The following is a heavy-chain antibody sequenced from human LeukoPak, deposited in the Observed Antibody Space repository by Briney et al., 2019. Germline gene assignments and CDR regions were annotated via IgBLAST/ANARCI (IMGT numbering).Heavy chain of an antibody. CDR2: INPNSGGT. CDR3: ARWGFVVVIGFDI. Sequence: TSVKVSCKASGYTFTGYYMHWVRQAPGQGLEWMGWINPNSGGTNYAQKFQGRVTMTTDTSTSTAYMELRSLRSDDTAVYYCARWGFVVVIGFDIWGQGTMVTVSS. D-gene: IGHD2-21*01. V-gene: IGHV1-2*02. CDR1: GYTFTGYY. J-gene: IGHJ3*02.